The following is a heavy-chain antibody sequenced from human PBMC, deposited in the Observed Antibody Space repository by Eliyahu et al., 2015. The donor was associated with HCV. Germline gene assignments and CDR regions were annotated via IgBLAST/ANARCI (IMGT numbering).Heavy chain of an antibody. D-gene: IGHD3-16*01. J-gene: IGHJ4*02. CDR3: VTDRGSHGPFEH. Sequence: DSVKGRFTISRDNAKGTLHLQMTSLRAEDSGVYYCVTDRGSHGPFEHWGQGTRVTVSP. V-gene: IGHV3-11*01.